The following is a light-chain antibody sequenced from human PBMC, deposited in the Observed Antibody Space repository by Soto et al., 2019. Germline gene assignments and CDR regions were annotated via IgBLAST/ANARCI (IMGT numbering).Light chain of an antibody. J-gene: IGLJ1*01. CDR1: SSDVGVYNY. Sequence: QSALTQPRSVSGSPGQSVTISCTGTSSDVGVYNYVSWYQQHPGKAPKLMIYDVSKRPSGVPDRFSGSKSGNTASLTISGRQAEDEADYYCCSYAGSDTYVFGTGTKLTVL. CDR3: CSYAGSDTYV. CDR2: DVS. V-gene: IGLV2-11*01.